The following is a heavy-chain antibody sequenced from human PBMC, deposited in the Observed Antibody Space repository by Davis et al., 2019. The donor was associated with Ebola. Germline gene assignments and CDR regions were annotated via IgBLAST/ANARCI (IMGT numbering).Heavy chain of an antibody. Sequence: SVNVSCKASGGPFSSYAISWVRQAPGQGLEWMGGIIPILGIANYAQKFQGRVTITADESTSTAYMELSSLRSEDTAVYYCASGLVRGESYWYFDLWGRGTLVTVSS. V-gene: IGHV1-69*10. D-gene: IGHD6-6*01. CDR3: ASGLVRGESYWYFDL. CDR2: IIPILGIA. J-gene: IGHJ2*01. CDR1: GGPFSSYA.